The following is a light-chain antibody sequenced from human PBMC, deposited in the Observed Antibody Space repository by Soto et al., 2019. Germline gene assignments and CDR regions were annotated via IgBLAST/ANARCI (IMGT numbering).Light chain of an antibody. V-gene: IGKV3-15*01. CDR3: QQYNKWPPYT. J-gene: IGKJ2*01. Sequence: EIVMTQSPATLSVSPGERATLSCRASRSISSDLAWYQQKPGQAPRLLIYGASTRATGIPARFSGSGSGTEFTLTISSLQSEDFAIYYCQQYNKWPPYTFGQGT. CDR2: GAS. CDR1: RSISSD.